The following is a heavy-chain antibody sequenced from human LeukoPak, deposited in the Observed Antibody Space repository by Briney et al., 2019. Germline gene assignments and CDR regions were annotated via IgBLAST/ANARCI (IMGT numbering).Heavy chain of an antibody. Sequence: GGSLRLSCAASVFIFDDYTMHWVRQAPAKGLEWVSVISWDGGNSFYADSVKGRFTVSRDNNRKSLYLQMHSLRPEDTAFYYCAKARKRGYAYGSVDSWGQRTLVTVSS. CDR2: ISWDGGNS. J-gene: IGHJ4*02. V-gene: IGHV3-43*01. D-gene: IGHD5-18*01. CDR3: AKARKRGYAYGSVDS. CDR1: VFIFDDYT.